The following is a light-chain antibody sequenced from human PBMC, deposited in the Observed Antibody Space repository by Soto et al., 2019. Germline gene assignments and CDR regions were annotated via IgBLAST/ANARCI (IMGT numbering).Light chain of an antibody. CDR1: QDVSSRD. Sequence: EVVLTQSPGTLSLSPGERASLSCRASQDVSSRDLAWYQQRPGQAPRLLIYHSSARATGIPDRFSGSGSGTDFTLTISRLEPEDFAVYYCQQYGSSITFGQGTRMEIK. J-gene: IGKJ5*01. CDR2: HSS. CDR3: QQYGSSIT. V-gene: IGKV3-20*01.